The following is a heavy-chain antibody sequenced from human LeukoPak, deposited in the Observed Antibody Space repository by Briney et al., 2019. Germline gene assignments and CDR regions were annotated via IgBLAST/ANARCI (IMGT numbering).Heavy chain of an antibody. J-gene: IGHJ4*02. CDR2: ISAYNGNT. V-gene: IGHV1-18*01. Sequence: ASVKVSCKASGYTFTSYGISWVRQAPGQGLEWMGWISAYNGNTNYAQKLQGRVTMTTDTSTSTAYMELRSLRSDDTAVYYCSRGPLNSWYFYFDYWGQGTLVTVSS. CDR1: GYTFTSYG. CDR3: SRGPLNSWYFYFDY. D-gene: IGHD6-13*01.